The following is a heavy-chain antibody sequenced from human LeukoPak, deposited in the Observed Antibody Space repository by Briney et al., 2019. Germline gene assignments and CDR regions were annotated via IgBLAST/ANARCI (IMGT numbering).Heavy chain of an antibody. CDR2: INHSGST. V-gene: IGHV4-34*01. D-gene: IGHD4-17*01. CDR3: ARGRTVTTSDAFDI. CDR1: GGSFSGYY. Sequence: SETLSLTCAVYGGSFSGYYRSWIRQPPGKGLEWIGEINHSGSTNYNPSLKSRVTISVDTSKNQFSLKLSSVTAADTAVYYCARGRTVTTSDAFDIWGQGTMVTVSS. J-gene: IGHJ3*02.